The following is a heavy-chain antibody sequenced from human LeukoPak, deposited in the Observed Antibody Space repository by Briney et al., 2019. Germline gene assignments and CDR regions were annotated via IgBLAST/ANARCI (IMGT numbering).Heavy chain of an antibody. CDR2: ISSSSSYI. V-gene: IGHV3-21*01. Sequence: TGGSLRLSCAASGFTFSSYSMNWVRQAPGKGLEWVSSISSSSSYIYYADSVKGRFTISRDNAKNSLYLQMNSLRAEDTAVYYCAREGGASYYDSSGYYPFYYYYYMDVWGKGTTVTVSS. D-gene: IGHD3-22*01. CDR3: AREGGASYYDSSGYYPFYYYYYMDV. CDR1: GFTFSSYS. J-gene: IGHJ6*03.